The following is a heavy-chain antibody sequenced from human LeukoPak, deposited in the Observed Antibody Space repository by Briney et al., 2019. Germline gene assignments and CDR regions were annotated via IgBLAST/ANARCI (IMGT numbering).Heavy chain of an antibody. CDR3: ARVASVGAHIDY. CDR2: INPNSGGT. D-gene: IGHD1-26*01. J-gene: IGHJ4*02. CDR1: GYTFTGYY. Sequence: ASVRVSCKASGYTFTGYYMHWVRQAPGQGLEWMGWINPNSGGTNYAQKFQGRVTMTRNTSISTAYMELSSLRSEDTAVYYCARVASVGAHIDYWGQGTLVTVSS. V-gene: IGHV1-2*02.